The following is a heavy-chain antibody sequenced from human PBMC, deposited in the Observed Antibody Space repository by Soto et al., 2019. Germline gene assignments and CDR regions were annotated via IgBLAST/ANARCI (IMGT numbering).Heavy chain of an antibody. Sequence: PSETLSLTCSVSGGSVSSKTYYWSWIRQPPGKRLEWIGYVYYSGTTNYNPSLKSRVTISVDLFKNQFSLRLSSVTTADTALYYCARTTAVPNTLRSRYFFDYWGQGTLVTVSS. CDR2: VYYSGTT. D-gene: IGHD4-17*01. J-gene: IGHJ4*02. V-gene: IGHV4-61*01. CDR1: GGSVSSKTYY. CDR3: ARTTAVPNTLRSRYFFDY.